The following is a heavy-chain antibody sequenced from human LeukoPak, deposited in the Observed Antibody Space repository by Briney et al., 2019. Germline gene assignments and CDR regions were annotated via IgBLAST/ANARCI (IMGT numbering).Heavy chain of an antibody. V-gene: IGHV3-23*01. J-gene: IGHJ4*02. CDR2: ISGSGGST. CDR1: GFTFSSYA. D-gene: IGHD3-10*01. CDR3: AKDSIFDYGSGSLFPDY. Sequence: GSLRLSCAASGFTFSSYAMSWVRQAPGKGPEWVSAISGSGGSTYYADSVKGRFTISRDNSKNTLYLQMNSLRAEDTAVYYCAKDSIFDYGSGSLFPDYWGQGTLVTVSS.